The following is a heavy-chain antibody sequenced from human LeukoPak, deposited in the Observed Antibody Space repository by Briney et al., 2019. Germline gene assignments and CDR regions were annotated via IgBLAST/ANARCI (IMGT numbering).Heavy chain of an antibody. CDR1: GYTFTSYG. CDR3: ARGPLYYYDGKDFDY. Sequence: GASVKVSCKASGYTFTSYGISWVRQAPGQGLEWMGWIIPILGIANYAQKFQGRVTITADKSTSTAYMELSSLRSEDTAVYYCARGPLYYYDGKDFDYWGQGTLVTVSS. D-gene: IGHD3-22*01. J-gene: IGHJ4*02. V-gene: IGHV1-69*10. CDR2: IIPILGIA.